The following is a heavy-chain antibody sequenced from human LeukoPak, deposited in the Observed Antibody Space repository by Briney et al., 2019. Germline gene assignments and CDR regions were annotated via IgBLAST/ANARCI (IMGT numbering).Heavy chain of an antibody. J-gene: IGHJ4*02. CDR1: GFTFSTYG. Sequence: GGSLRLSCAASGFTFSTYGMHWVRQAPGKGLEWVAVISSDGSNKYYADSVKGRFTISRDNSKNTLYLQMNSLRPEDTAVYYCAKPYSCAPRRSDFDYWGQGTLVTVSS. V-gene: IGHV3-30*18. CDR2: ISSDGSNK. CDR3: AKPYSCAPRRSDFDY. D-gene: IGHD6-19*01.